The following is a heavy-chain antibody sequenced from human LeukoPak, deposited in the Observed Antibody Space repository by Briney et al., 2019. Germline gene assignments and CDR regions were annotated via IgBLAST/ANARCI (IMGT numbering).Heavy chain of an antibody. CDR2: ISSSSSTI. CDR3: AKEQRGTST. CDR1: GFTFSSYS. J-gene: IGHJ5*02. Sequence: PGGSLRLSCAASGFTFSSYSMNWVRQAPGKGLEWVSYISSSSSTIYYADSVKGRFTISRDNSKNTLYLQMNSLRAEDTAVYYCAKEQRGTSTWGQGTLVTVSS. V-gene: IGHV3-48*01. D-gene: IGHD1-7*01.